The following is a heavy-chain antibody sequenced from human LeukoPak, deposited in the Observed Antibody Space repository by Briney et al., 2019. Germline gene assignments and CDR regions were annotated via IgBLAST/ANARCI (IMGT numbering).Heavy chain of an antibody. Sequence: PSETLSLTCTVSGYSISSGYYWGWIRQPPGKGLEWIGSIYHSGSTYYNPSLKSRVTISVDTSKNQFSLKLSSVTAADTAVYYCARVGYSSGWHRENWFGPWGQGTLVTVSS. V-gene: IGHV4-38-2*02. CDR3: ARVGYSSGWHRENWFGP. CDR1: GYSISSGYY. D-gene: IGHD6-19*01. J-gene: IGHJ5*02. CDR2: IYHSGST.